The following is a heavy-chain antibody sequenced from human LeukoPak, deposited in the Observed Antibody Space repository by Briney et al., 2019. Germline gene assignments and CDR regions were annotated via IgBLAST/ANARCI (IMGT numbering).Heavy chain of an antibody. D-gene: IGHD5-18*01. J-gene: IGHJ4*02. CDR3: ATNTAMDYYFDY. CDR1: GFTFTAYL. Sequence: GRSLRLSCAASGFTFTAYLIHWVRQAPGKGLEWVAVMSSDGNAMFYADSVKGRFTISRDNSKNTLYLQMNSLRAEDTAVYYCATNTAMDYYFDYWGQGTLVTVSS. CDR2: MSSDGNAM. V-gene: IGHV3-30-3*01.